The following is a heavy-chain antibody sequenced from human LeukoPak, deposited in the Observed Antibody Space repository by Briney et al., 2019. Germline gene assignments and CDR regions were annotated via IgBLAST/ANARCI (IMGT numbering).Heavy chain of an antibody. Sequence: GGSLRLSCTGSGFTLSSYEMTWIRQAPGEGLEWVSSIDYSGDSPYYADSVKGRFTMSRDNSKNIVYLQLSNLRPKDTAVYYCTRNSGWYGISWGQGTLVTVSS. CDR3: TRNSGWYGIS. V-gene: IGHV3-23*01. J-gene: IGHJ4*02. CDR2: IDYSGDSP. D-gene: IGHD6-19*01. CDR1: GFTLSSYE.